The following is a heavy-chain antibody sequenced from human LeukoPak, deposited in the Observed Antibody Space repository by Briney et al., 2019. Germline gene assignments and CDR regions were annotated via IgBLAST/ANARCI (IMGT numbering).Heavy chain of an antibody. CDR3: ARDDLDIVATISDY. CDR1: GYTFTSYG. D-gene: IGHD5-12*01. J-gene: IGHJ4*02. Sequence: ASVNVSCKASGYTFTSYGISWVRQAPGQGLEWMGWISAYNGNINYAQKLQGRVTMTTDTSTSTAYMELRSLRSDDTAVYYCARDDLDIVATISDYWGQGTLVTVSS. V-gene: IGHV1-18*01. CDR2: ISAYNGNI.